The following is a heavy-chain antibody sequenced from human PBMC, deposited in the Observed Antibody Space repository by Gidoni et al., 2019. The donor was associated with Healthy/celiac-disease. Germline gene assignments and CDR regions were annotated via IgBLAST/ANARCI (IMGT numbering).Heavy chain of an antibody. V-gene: IGHV2-5*01. CDR3: ADGYVVMARTPFGY. J-gene: IGHJ4*02. Sequence: QITLKESGPTLVKPTQTLTLTCTCAVFSRSTRGVGVGWIRQPPGKALEWLGLIYWNDDKRYSPSLKSRLTITKDTSKNQVVLKMTNMDPVDTATYYCADGYVVMARTPFGYWGQGTLVTVSS. CDR2: IYWNDDK. D-gene: IGHD2-15*01. CDR1: VFSRSTRGVG.